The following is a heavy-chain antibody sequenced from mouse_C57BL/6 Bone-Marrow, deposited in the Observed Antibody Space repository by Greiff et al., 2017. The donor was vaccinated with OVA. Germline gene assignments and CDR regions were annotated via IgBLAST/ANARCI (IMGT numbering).Heavy chain of an antibody. J-gene: IGHJ2*01. CDR3: TRVSTGTGLFDY. V-gene: IGHV5-9-1*02. Sequence: EVKLVESGEGLVKPGGSLKLSCAASGFTFSSYAMSWVRQTPEKRLEWVAYISSGGDYIYYADTVKGRFTISRDNARNTLYLQMSSLKSEDTAMYYCTRVSTGTGLFDYWGQGTTLTVSS. CDR2: ISSGGDYI. CDR1: GFTFSSYA. D-gene: IGHD4-1*02.